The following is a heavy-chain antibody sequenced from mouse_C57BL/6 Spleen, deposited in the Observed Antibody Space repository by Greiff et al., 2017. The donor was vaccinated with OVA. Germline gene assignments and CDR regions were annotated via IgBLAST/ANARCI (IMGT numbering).Heavy chain of an antibody. CDR3: AREGIRRDYFDY. Sequence: QVQLQQSGPELVKPGASVKLPCKASGYTFTSYSMHWVKQRPGQGLEWIGMIHPNSGSTNYNEKFKSKATLTVEKSSSTAYMQLSSLTSEDSAVYYCAREGIRRDYFDYWGQGTTLTVSS. CDR1: GYTFTSYS. J-gene: IGHJ2*01. CDR2: IHPNSGST. D-gene: IGHD1-2*01. V-gene: IGHV1-64*01.